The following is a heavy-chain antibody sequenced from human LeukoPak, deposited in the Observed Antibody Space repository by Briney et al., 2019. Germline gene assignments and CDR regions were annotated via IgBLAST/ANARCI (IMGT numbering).Heavy chain of an antibody. V-gene: IGHV3-7*03. CDR3: ARAVLDTAMVYDY. J-gene: IGHJ4*02. CDR2: IKQDGSEK. Sequence: PGGTLRLSCAASGFTFSSYGMSWVRQAPGKGLEWVANIKQDGSEKYYVDSVKGRFTISRDNAKNSLYLQMNSLRAEDTAVYYCARAVLDTAMVYDYWGQGTLVTVSS. CDR1: GFTFSSYG. D-gene: IGHD5-18*01.